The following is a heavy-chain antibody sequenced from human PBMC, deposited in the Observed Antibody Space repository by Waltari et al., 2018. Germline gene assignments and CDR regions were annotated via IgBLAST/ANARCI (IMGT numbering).Heavy chain of an antibody. D-gene: IGHD2-15*01. J-gene: IGHJ5*02. Sequence: QVQLVQSGAEVKKPGASVKVSCKASGYTFTSYGTSRVRQAPGQGLEWMGWISPYNGNTNYAQKLQGRVTMTTDTSTSTAYMELRSLRSDDTAVYYCARGGAYCSGGSCPTNWFDPWGQGTLVTVSS. V-gene: IGHV1-18*01. CDR2: ISPYNGNT. CDR3: ARGGAYCSGGSCPTNWFDP. CDR1: GYTFTSYG.